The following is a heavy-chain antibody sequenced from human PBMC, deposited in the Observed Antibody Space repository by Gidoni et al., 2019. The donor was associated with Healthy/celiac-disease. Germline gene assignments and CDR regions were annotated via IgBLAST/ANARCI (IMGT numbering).Heavy chain of an antibody. CDR2: IYYSGST. J-gene: IGHJ4*02. CDR3: ASQDHYDFWSGYPPFDY. Sequence: QLQLQESGPGLVKPSETLSLTCTVSGGSISSSSYYWGWIRQPPGKGLEWIGSIYYSGSTYYNPSLKSRVTISVDTSKNQFSRKLSSVTAADTAVYYCASQDHYDFWSGYPPFDYWGQGTLVTVSS. D-gene: IGHD3-3*01. V-gene: IGHV4-39*01. CDR1: GGSISSSSYY.